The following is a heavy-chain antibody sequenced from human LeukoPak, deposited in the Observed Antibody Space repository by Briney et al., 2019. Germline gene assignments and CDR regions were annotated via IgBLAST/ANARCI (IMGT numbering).Heavy chain of an antibody. Sequence: GGSLRLSCAASGFSFSPYGMHWVRQAPGKGLEWVAAIWEDGSNIHYADAVKGRFTISRDNSKNTLYLQMDSLRAEDTALYYCAKPIYNSGWYDYWGQGTLVTVAS. J-gene: IGHJ4*02. CDR2: IWEDGSNI. CDR3: AKPIYNSGWYDY. CDR1: GFSFSPYG. V-gene: IGHV3-33*06. D-gene: IGHD6-19*01.